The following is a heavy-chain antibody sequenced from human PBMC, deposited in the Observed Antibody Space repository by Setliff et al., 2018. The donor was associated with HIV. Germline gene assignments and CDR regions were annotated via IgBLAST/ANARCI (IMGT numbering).Heavy chain of an antibody. CDR1: GGSISSSSDY. Sequence: SETLSLTCTVSGGSISSSSDYWGWIRQPPGKGLEWIGYIYYSGSTYYNPSLKSRITISVDTSKNQFSLKLSSVTAADTAVYYCARRGRGAFPYYSIDYWGQGILVTVSS. CDR3: ARRGRGAFPYYSIDY. V-gene: IGHV4-39*01. CDR2: IYYSGST. J-gene: IGHJ4*02. D-gene: IGHD2-15*01.